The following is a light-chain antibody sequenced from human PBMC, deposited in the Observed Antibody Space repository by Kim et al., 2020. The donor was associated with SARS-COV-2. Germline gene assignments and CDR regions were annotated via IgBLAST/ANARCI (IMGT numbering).Light chain of an antibody. CDR3: QQYGSTPLT. CDR2: DAS. CDR1: QSVSSSY. J-gene: IGKJ4*01. Sequence: LSPGERATLSCRASQSVSSSYLAWYQQKPGQAPRLLMYDASSRATGIPDRFSGSGSGTDFTLTISRLEPEDFAVYYCQQYGSTPLTFGGGTKVEI. V-gene: IGKV3-20*01.